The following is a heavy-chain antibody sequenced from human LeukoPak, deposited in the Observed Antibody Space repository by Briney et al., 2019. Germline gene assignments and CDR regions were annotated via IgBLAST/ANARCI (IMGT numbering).Heavy chain of an antibody. J-gene: IGHJ5*02. CDR3: ARRLTQYDCFDP. CDR1: GDSLSSNSAT. V-gene: IGHV6-1*01. Sequence: SQTLSLTYAISGDSLSSNSATWHWLRQSPSRGLEWLGRTYYRSTWYNDYAVSVRGRITVNPDTSKNQFSLHLNSVTPEDTAVYYCARRLTQYDCFDPWGQGILVTVSS. D-gene: IGHD2-2*01. CDR2: TYYRSTWYN.